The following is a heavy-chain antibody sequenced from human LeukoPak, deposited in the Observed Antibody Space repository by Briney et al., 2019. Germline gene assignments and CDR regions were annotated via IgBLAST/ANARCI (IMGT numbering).Heavy chain of an antibody. CDR2: IYYSGST. J-gene: IGHJ4*02. Sequence: SETLSLTCTVSGGSISSSSYYWGWIRQPPGKGLEWIGSIYYSGSTYYNPSLKSRVTISVDTSKNQFSLKLSSVTAADTAVYYCARHPESSISGFDYWGQGTLVTVSS. CDR3: ARHPESSISGFDY. CDR1: GGSISSSSYY. D-gene: IGHD1-14*01. V-gene: IGHV4-39*01.